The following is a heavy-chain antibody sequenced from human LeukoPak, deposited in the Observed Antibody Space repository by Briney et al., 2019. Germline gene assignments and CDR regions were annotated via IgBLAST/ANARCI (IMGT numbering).Heavy chain of an antibody. D-gene: IGHD7-27*01. Sequence: GGSLRLSCAASGFTFSDYAMNWVRQAPGKGLEWVSGIRVGGELYYADSVKGRFTISRDNSENTLYRQMSGLRAEDTAVYHCAKGTGDTGYYFDYWGQGTLVTVPS. CDR1: GFTFSDYA. V-gene: IGHV3-23*01. CDR2: IRVGGEL. J-gene: IGHJ4*02. CDR3: AKGTGDTGYYFDY.